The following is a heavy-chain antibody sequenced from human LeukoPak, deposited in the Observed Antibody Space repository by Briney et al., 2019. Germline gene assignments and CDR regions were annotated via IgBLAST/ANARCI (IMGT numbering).Heavy chain of an antibody. V-gene: IGHV3-74*01. Sequence: GGSLRLSCAASGFTFSSYWMHWVRQAPGKGLVWVSRIKIDGSTRYADSVKGRFTISRDNAKNTVSLQMNSLRAEDTGVYYCARAPSEIGGYYPEYFRHWGQGTLVTVSP. D-gene: IGHD3-22*01. CDR2: IKIDGST. J-gene: IGHJ1*01. CDR3: ARAPSEIGGYYPEYFRH. CDR1: GFTFSSYW.